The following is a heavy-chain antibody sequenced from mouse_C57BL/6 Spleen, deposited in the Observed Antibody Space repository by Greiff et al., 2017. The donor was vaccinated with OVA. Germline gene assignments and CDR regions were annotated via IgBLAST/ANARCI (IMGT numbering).Heavy chain of an antibody. CDR3: ARHGSSPYYFDY. Sequence: SGPELVKPGASVKMSCKASGYTFTDYNMHWVKQSHGKSLEWIGYINPNNGGTSYNQKFKGKATLTVNKSSSTAYMELRSLTSEDSAVYYCARHGSSPYYFDYWGQGTTLTVSS. D-gene: IGHD1-1*01. J-gene: IGHJ2*01. CDR2: INPNNGGT. CDR1: GYTFTDYN. V-gene: IGHV1-22*01.